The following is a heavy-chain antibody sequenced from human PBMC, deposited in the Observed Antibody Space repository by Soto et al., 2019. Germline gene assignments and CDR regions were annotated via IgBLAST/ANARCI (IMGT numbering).Heavy chain of an antibody. CDR1: GYSISSGSY. CDR3: AAATVTTISLDY. Sequence: SETLSLTCTVSGYSISSGSYWGWIRQPPGKGLEWIANLYHGGTTFYNPSLKSRVTISVDTSNDQFSLKLRSVTAADTAVYYCAAATVTTISLDYWGQGTLVTVSS. CDR2: LYHGGTT. J-gene: IGHJ4*02. D-gene: IGHD4-17*01. V-gene: IGHV4-38-2*02.